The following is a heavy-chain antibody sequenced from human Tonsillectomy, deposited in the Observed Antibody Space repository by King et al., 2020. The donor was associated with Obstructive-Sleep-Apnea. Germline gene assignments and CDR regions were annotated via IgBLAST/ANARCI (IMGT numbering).Heavy chain of an antibody. V-gene: IGHV3-30*18. Sequence: VQLVESGGGVVQPGRSLRLSCAASGFTFGNYGMHWVRQAPGKGLEWVALISYDGSSTFYADSVKGRFTISRDNSKNMLYLQMNSLRAEDTALYYCAKDLVAVANNWYFDLWGRGTLVTVSS. D-gene: IGHD5-12*01. CDR2: ISYDGSST. CDR1: GFTFGNYG. CDR3: AKDLVAVANNWYFDL. J-gene: IGHJ2*01.